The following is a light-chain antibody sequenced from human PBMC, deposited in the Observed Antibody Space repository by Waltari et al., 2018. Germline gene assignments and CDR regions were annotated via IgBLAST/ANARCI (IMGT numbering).Light chain of an antibody. CDR3: MQALQTPWT. CDR2: MGS. J-gene: IGKJ1*01. V-gene: IGKV2-28*01. Sequence: DIVMAQSPLSLPVTPGEPASISCRSSRSLLHSNGYNYLDWYLQKPGQSPQLLIYMGSNRASGVPDRFSGSGSGTDFTLKITRVEAEDVGVYYCMQALQTPWTFGQGTKVEI. CDR1: RSLLHSNGYNY.